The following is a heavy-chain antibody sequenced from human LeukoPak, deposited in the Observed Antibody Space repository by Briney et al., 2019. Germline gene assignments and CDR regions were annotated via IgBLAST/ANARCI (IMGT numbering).Heavy chain of an antibody. V-gene: IGHV3-74*01. J-gene: IGHJ6*03. CDR1: GFTISNHW. CDR3: AREVEVVPATMGAYYYYYMDV. Sequence: PGGSLRLSCAASGFTISNHWMHWVRQAPGGGLVWVSRINSDGRRTSYAHSVKGRFTISRDNAKNTLYLQMNSLRPDDTAVYYCAREVEVVPATMGAYYYYYMDVWGKGTTVTVSS. D-gene: IGHD2-2*01. CDR2: INSDGRRT.